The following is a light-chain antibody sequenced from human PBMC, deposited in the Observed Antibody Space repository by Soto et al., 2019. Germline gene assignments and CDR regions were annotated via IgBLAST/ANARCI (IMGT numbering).Light chain of an antibody. CDR1: SGHSSYT. J-gene: IGLJ2*01. V-gene: IGLV4-69*01. CDR2: LNSDGSH. CDR3: QTWDTGIQV. Sequence: QPVLTQSPSASASLGASVKLTCTLRSGHSSYTIAWHQQQPEKGPRYLMNLNSDGSHTKGDGIPDRFSGSSSVAERYLTISSLQSEDEADYYCQTWDTGIQVFGGGTKVTVL.